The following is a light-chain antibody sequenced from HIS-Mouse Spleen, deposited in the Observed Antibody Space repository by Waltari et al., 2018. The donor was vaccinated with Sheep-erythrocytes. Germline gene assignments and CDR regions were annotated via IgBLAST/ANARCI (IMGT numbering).Light chain of an antibody. Sequence: DIVMTQSPDSLAVSLGERATINCKSSQSVLYSTNNKNYLAWYQQKPGQPPKLLIYWASTRDSRVPDRFSGSGSVTDFTLTISSLQAEDVSVYYCQQDDSIPFTFGPVHKVDI. CDR2: WAS. J-gene: IGKJ3*01. CDR3: QQDDSIPFT. CDR1: QSVLYSTNNKNY. V-gene: IGKV4-1*01.